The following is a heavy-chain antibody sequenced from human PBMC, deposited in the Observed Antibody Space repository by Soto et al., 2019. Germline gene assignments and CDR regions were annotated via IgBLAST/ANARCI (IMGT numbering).Heavy chain of an antibody. D-gene: IGHD1-26*01. CDR3: ARDGGRHSGGIDY. V-gene: IGHV1-69*01. Sequence: QVQLVQSGAEVKKPGSSVKVSCKASGGTFSSYSINWVRQAPGQGLEWMGEIIPIFGTANYAQKFQGRVTITADESTSTAYMETSSLRSEDTDVYYCARDGGRHSGGIDYWGQGTLVTVSS. CDR1: GGTFSSYS. CDR2: IIPIFGTA. J-gene: IGHJ4*02.